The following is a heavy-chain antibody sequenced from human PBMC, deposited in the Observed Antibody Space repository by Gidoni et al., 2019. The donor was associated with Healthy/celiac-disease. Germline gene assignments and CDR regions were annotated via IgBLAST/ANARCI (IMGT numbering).Heavy chain of an antibody. CDR2: ISGSGGST. J-gene: IGHJ4*02. CDR3: AKHQGGAVAGTSFDY. D-gene: IGHD6-19*01. V-gene: IGHV3-23*01. Sequence: EVQLLESGGGLVQPGGSVRLSCAASGFTFSSYAVSWVRQAPGKGLEWVSAISGSGGSTYYADSVKGRFTISRDKSKNTLYLQMNSLRAEDTAVYYCAKHQGGAVAGTSFDYWGQGTLVTVSS. CDR1: GFTFSSYA.